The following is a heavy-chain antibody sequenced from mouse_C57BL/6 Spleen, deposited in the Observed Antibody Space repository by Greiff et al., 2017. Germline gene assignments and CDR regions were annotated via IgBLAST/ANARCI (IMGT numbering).Heavy chain of an antibody. Sequence: QVHVQQPGAELVRPGSSVKLSCKASGYTFTSYWMHWVKQRPIQGLEWIGNIYPSVSDTHYNQKFKDKATLTVDKSSSTAYMPLRSLTSEDSAVYYCAREYYGDYPQALDYWGQGTSVTVSS. J-gene: IGHJ4*01. CDR2: IYPSVSDT. CDR3: AREYYGDYPQALDY. V-gene: IGHV1-52*01. D-gene: IGHD2-13*01. CDR1: GYTFTSYW.